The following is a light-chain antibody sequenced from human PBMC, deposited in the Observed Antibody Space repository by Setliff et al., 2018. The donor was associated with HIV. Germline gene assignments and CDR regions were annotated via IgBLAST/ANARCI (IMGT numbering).Light chain of an antibody. J-gene: IGLJ3*02. CDR3: CSYAGRYTWM. V-gene: IGLV2-11*01. CDR1: RTDVGNYDF. Sequence: QSVLIQPRSVSGSPGQSVTISCTGTRTDVGNYDFVSWFQQHPGKAPKLIIYDVSKRPSGVPDRFSASKSAVTASLTISGLQDEDEAHYYCCSYAGRYTWMFGGGTKVTVL. CDR2: DVS.